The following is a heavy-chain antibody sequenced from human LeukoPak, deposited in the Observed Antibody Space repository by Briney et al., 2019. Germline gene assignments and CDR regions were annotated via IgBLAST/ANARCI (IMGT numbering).Heavy chain of an antibody. J-gene: IGHJ5*02. D-gene: IGHD2-2*01. Sequence: PSETLSLTCTVSGGSISSGGYYWSWIRQHPGKGLEWIGHIYYSGSTYYNPSLKSRVTISVDTSKNQFSLKLSSVTAADTAVYYCARYSSTSGLNGFDPWGQGTLVTVSS. CDR2: IYYSGST. V-gene: IGHV4-31*03. CDR1: GGSISSGGYY. CDR3: ARYSSTSGLNGFDP.